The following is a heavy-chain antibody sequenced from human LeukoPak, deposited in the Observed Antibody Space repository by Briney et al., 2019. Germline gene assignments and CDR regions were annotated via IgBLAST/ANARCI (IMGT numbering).Heavy chain of an antibody. D-gene: IGHD5-12*01. J-gene: IGHJ4*02. CDR1: GFTFDDYA. CDR2: ISWNSGSI. Sequence: PGRSLRLSCAASGFTFDDYAMHWVRQAPGKGLEWVSGISWNSGSIGYADSVKGRFTISRDNAKNSLYLQMNSLRAEDTALYYCAKDMERVVATIGDYWGQGTLVTVSS. V-gene: IGHV3-9*01. CDR3: AKDMERVVATIGDY.